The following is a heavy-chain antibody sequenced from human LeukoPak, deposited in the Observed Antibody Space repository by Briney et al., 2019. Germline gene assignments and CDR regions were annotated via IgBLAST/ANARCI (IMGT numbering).Heavy chain of an antibody. CDR3: ARTGWAVVYAFDI. CDR1: GGSFSGYY. V-gene: IGHV4-34*01. Sequence: SETLSLTCAVYGGSFSGYYWSWIRQPPGKGLEWIGEINHSGSTNYNPSLKSRVTISVDTSKSQFSLKLSSVTAADTAVYYCARTGWAVVYAFDIWGQGTMVTVSS. D-gene: IGHD3-22*01. J-gene: IGHJ3*02. CDR2: INHSGST.